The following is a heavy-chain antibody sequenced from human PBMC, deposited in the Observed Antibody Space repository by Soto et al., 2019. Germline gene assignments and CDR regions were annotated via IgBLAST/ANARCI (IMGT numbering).Heavy chain of an antibody. CDR3: AREVQVHTPAFVY. D-gene: IGHD3-10*01. J-gene: IGHJ4*02. V-gene: IGHV1-69*19. CDR1: GGTFXTYA. Sequence: QVQLVQSGAEMKKPGSSVKVSCQSSGGTFXTYAMNWVXXXXXXXXXWMXDISPMFGAANYAPKFQGRVTITADESTGTSYMQLSSLTSEDTALYFCAREVQVHTPAFVYWGQGTLVTVSS. CDR2: ISPMFGAA.